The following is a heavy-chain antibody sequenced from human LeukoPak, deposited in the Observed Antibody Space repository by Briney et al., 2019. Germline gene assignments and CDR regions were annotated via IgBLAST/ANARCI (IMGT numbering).Heavy chain of an antibody. Sequence: PSETLSLTCTVSGGSISSYYWSWIRQPAGKGLEWIGRIYTSGSTNYNPSLKSRVTMSVDTSKNQFSLKLSSVTAADTAVYYCARGEVVRGVHNWFDPWGQGTLVTVSS. CDR3: ARGEVVRGVHNWFDP. D-gene: IGHD3-10*01. CDR2: IYTSGST. CDR1: GGSISSYY. V-gene: IGHV4-4*07. J-gene: IGHJ5*02.